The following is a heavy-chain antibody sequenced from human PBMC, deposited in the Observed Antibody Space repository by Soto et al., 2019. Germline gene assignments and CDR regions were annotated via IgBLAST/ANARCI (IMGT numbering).Heavy chain of an antibody. CDR3: ARAYTALGGNPSLFLDY. CDR2: IIPIFGTA. CDR1: GGTFSSYA. D-gene: IGHD2-15*01. V-gene: IGHV1-69*06. J-gene: IGHJ4*02. Sequence: GASVKVSCKASGGTFSSYAISWVRQAPGQGLEWMGGIIPIFGTANYAQKLQGRVTITVDKSTSTAYMELSSLRSEDTAVYYCARAYTALGGNPSLFLDYWGQGTLVTVSS.